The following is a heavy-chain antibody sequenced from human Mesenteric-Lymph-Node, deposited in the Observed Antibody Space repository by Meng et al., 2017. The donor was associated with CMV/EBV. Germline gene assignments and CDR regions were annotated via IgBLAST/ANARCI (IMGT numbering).Heavy chain of an antibody. CDR3: ARDHLDTRGYDY. CDR2: INPKGGGA. D-gene: IGHD2-15*01. CDR1: GYPFTNWN. Sequence: ASVKVSCKASGYPFTNWNLHWVRQAPGQGLEWMGLINPKGGGASYAPKFQGRVTMTTDTSTSTAYMEVGSLRSEDTAVYYCARDHLDTRGYDYWGQGTLVTVSS. V-gene: IGHV1-46*01. J-gene: IGHJ4*02.